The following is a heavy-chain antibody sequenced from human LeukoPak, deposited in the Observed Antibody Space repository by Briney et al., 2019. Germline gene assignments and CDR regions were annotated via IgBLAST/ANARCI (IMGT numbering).Heavy chain of an antibody. CDR2: INSDGSST. J-gene: IGHJ4*02. V-gene: IGHV3-74*01. CDR3: ASADLYYYDSSGYVLDY. D-gene: IGHD3-22*01. CDR1: GFTFSSYW. Sequence: GGSLRLSCAASGFTFSSYWMHWVRQAPGKGLVWVSRINSDGSSTSYADSVKGRFTISRDNAKNTLYLQMNSLRAEDTAVYYCASADLYYYDSSGYVLDYWGQGTLVTVSS.